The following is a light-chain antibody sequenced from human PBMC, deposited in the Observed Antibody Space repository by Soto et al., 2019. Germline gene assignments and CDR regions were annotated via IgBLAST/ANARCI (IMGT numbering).Light chain of an antibody. V-gene: IGKV2-28*01. J-gene: IGKJ1*01. CDR1: QSLLHSNGYNY. Sequence: DIVMTQSPLSRPVSAGVPAAIACRSSQSLLHSNGYNYVDWYLQKPGQSPQLLIYLGSNRASGVPDRFSGSGSGTDFTLKISRVEAEDVGVYYCMQALQTPWTFGQGTKVDIK. CDR2: LGS. CDR3: MQALQTPWT.